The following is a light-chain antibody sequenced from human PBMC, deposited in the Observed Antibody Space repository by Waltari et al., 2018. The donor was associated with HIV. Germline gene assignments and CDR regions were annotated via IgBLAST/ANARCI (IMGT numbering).Light chain of an antibody. CDR2: DDD. Sequence: QSLLTQPPSASGTPGQRVSISCSRTSSDIGTGTIHWYQKVPGTAPKLLVYDDDQRASGVPDRFSGSRSGTSASLVIGGLQPEDEADYYCASWDGRLSWNGRLSGSVVFGGGTKMTVL. V-gene: IGLV1-44*01. J-gene: IGLJ2*01. CDR1: SSDIGTGT. CDR3: ASWDGRLSWNGRLSGSVV.